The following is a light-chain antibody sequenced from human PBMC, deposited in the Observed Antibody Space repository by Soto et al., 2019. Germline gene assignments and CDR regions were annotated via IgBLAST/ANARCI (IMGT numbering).Light chain of an antibody. CDR3: QHYGDSPGFT. Sequence: EIVLTQSPGTLSLSPGERATLSCRASQSVGSSYLAWYQQKPGQAPRLLLFHASTRATGIPDRFSGSGSGTDFTLTISRLEPEDFAVYYCQHYGDSPGFTFGPGTKVDIK. J-gene: IGKJ3*01. CDR2: HAS. CDR1: QSVGSSY. V-gene: IGKV3-20*01.